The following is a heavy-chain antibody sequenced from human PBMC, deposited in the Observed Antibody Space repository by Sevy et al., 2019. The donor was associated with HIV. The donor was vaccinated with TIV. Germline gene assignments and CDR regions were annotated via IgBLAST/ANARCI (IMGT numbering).Heavy chain of an antibody. Sequence: ASVKVSCKVSGYTLTELSMHWVRQAPGKGLAWMGGFDPEDGETIYAQKFQGRVTMTEDTSTDTAYMELSSLRSEDTAVYYCATDLVLGLYSSSPRNYWGQGTLVTVSS. J-gene: IGHJ4*02. CDR1: GYTLTELS. CDR3: ATDLVLGLYSSSPRNY. CDR2: FDPEDGET. V-gene: IGHV1-24*01. D-gene: IGHD6-6*01.